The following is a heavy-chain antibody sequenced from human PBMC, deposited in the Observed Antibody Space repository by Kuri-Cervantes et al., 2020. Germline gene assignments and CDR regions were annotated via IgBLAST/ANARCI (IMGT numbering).Heavy chain of an antibody. CDR3: ATDRGYSSGWYYFDY. CDR2: FDPEDGET. D-gene: IGHD6-19*01. J-gene: IGHJ4*02. CDR1: GYTLTELS. V-gene: IGHV1-24*01. Sequence: ASVKVSCKVSGYTLTELSMHWVRQAPGKGLEWMGGFDPEDGETIYAQKFQGRVTMTEDTSTGTAYMELSSLRSEDTAVYYCATDRGYSSGWYYFDYWGQGTLVTVSS.